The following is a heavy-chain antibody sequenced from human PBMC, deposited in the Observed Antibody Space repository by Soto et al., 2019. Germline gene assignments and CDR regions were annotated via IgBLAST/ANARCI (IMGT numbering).Heavy chain of an antibody. Sequence: GGSLRLSCAASGFTFSSYGMHWVRQAPGKGLEWVAVISYDGSNKYYADSVKGRFTISRDNSKNTLYLQMNSLRAEDTAVYYCAWGDTAMALDYWGQGTLVTAPQ. CDR2: ISYDGSNK. J-gene: IGHJ4*02. CDR3: AWGDTAMALDY. D-gene: IGHD5-18*01. CDR1: GFTFSSYG. V-gene: IGHV3-30*03.